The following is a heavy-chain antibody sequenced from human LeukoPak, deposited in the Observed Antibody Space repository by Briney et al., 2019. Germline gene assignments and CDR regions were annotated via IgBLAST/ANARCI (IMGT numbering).Heavy chain of an antibody. D-gene: IGHD3-16*01. Sequence: GRSLRLSCAASGFTFSSFTMTWVRQAPGKGLEWVSAIGGRGGSTYYADSLEGRFTIARDNSKDMVYLQMNSLKVEDTAIYYCGKEGGAWGQGTKVTVSS. CDR2: IGGRGGST. CDR1: GFTFSSFT. V-gene: IGHV3-23*01. J-gene: IGHJ5*02. CDR3: GKEGGA.